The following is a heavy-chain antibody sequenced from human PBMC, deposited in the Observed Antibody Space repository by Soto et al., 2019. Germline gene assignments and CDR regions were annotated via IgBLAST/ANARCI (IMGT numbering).Heavy chain of an antibody. D-gene: IGHD3-9*01. CDR2: ISAYNGNT. V-gene: IGHV1-18*01. CDR1: GYTFTSYG. CDR3: ARAPNFAPSGNPPYSYGTDE. Sequence: QVQLVQSGAEVKKPGASVKVSCKASGYTFTSYGISWVRQAPGQGLEWMGWISAYNGNTNYAQKLQGRVTMTTNTSTRTAYMELRSLRTDDTAVYYCARAPNFAPSGNPPYSYGTDEWGQGTPVTASS. J-gene: IGHJ6*02.